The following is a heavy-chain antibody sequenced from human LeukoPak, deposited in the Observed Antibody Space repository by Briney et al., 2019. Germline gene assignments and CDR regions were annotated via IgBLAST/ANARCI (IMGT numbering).Heavy chain of an antibody. D-gene: IGHD1-26*01. CDR1: GGSFSGYY. V-gene: IGHV4-34*01. J-gene: IGHJ6*02. Sequence: PSETLSLTCAVYGGSFSGYYWSWIRQPPGKGLEWIGEINHSGSTNFNPSLKSRVIISVDTSQNQFSLKLTSVTAADTAVYYCARGWESLRHMDVWGRGTTVTVSS. CDR2: INHSGST. CDR3: ARGWESLRHMDV.